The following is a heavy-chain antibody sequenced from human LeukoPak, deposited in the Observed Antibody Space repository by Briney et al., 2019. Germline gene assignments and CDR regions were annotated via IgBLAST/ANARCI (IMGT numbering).Heavy chain of an antibody. CDR3: ARGSSGWSHYYYYYYMDV. V-gene: IGHV4-34*01. D-gene: IGHD6-19*01. CDR2: INHSGST. J-gene: IGHJ6*03. CDR1: GGSFSGYY. Sequence: SETLSLTCAVYGGSFSGYYWSWIRQPPGKGLEWIGEINHSGSTNYNPSLKSRVTISVGTSKNQFSLKLSSVTAADTAVYYCARGSSGWSHYYYYYYMDVWGKGTTVTVSS.